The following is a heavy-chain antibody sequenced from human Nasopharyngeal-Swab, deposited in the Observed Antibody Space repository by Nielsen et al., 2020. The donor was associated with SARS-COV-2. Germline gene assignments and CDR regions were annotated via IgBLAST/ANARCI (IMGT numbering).Heavy chain of an antibody. J-gene: IGHJ6*02. CDR3: ARDGTTSQTSYYYYGMDV. D-gene: IGHD4-17*01. V-gene: IGHV1-24*01. CDR1: GYTLTELS. CDR2: FDPEDGET. Sequence: ASVKVSCKVSGYTLTELSMHWVRQAPGKGLEWMGGFDPEDGETIYAQKFQGRVTMTRDTSTSTVYMELSSLRSEDTAVYYCARDGTTSQTSYYYYGMDVWGQGTTVTVSS.